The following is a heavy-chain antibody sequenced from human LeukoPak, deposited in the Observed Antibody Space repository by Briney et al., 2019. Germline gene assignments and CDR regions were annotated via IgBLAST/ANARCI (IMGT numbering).Heavy chain of an antibody. Sequence: ASVKVSCKASGYTFTGYYMHWVRQAPGQGLEWMGWINPNSGGTNYAQKFQGRVTMTRDTSTSTAYMELSRLRSDDTAVYYCAKGTVMGYGPGDMDVWGKGTTVTVSS. CDR1: GYTFTGYY. V-gene: IGHV1-2*02. CDR2: INPNSGGT. D-gene: IGHD3-10*01. J-gene: IGHJ6*03. CDR3: AKGTVMGYGPGDMDV.